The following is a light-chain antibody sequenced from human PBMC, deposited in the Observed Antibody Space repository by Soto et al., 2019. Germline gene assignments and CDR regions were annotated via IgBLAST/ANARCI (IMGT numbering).Light chain of an antibody. CDR3: CSYAGSGTDNYV. V-gene: IGLV2-23*01. J-gene: IGLJ1*01. CDR1: SIDIGTYNL. Sequence: QSALTQPASVSGSPGQSITISCTGTSIDIGTYNLVSWYQHYPGKAPKLMIYEGIKRPSGVSNRFSGSKSGNTAFLTISGLQAEDEADYYCCSYAGSGTDNYVFXSGTKVTVL. CDR2: EGI.